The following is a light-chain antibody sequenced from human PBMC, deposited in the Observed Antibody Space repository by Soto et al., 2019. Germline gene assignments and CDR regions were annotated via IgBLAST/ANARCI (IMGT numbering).Light chain of an antibody. J-gene: IGKJ1*01. CDR1: QSISTY. Sequence: DIQMTQSTSTRSASVGDRLTITCRASQSISTYLAWYQQKPGKAPNLLIYKASGLERGVPSRFSGSGTGTEVTITISSLQPDDFATYYFQPYTTLRVLGQGTKVEIK. V-gene: IGKV1-5*03. CDR2: KAS. CDR3: QPYTTLRV.